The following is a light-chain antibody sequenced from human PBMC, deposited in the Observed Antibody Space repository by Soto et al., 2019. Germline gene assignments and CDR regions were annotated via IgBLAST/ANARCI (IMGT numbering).Light chain of an antibody. CDR3: QQYYSTPRT. J-gene: IGKJ1*01. CDR1: QSVLYSSNNKNY. CDR2: WAS. V-gene: IGKV4-1*01. Sequence: IVMTQSPDSLAVSLGERATINCKSSQSVLYSSNNKNYLAWYQQKPGQPPKLLIYWASTRESGVPDRFSGSGSGTDFTLTISSLQAEDVAVYYCQQYYSTPRTFCQGTNVDIK.